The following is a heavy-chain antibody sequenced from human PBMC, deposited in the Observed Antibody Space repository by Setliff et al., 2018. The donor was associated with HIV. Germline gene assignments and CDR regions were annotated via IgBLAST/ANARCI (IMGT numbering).Heavy chain of an antibody. D-gene: IGHD5-18*01. V-gene: IGHV3-30*02. J-gene: IGHJ3*02. CDR3: AKMHTAMDPDTFDI. CDR2: IRYDGRYR. CDR1: GFTFISYG. Sequence: GGSLRLSCAVSGFTFISYGMYWVRQAPGKGLEWVAFIRYDGRYRYYVDSVKGRFTSSRDNSKNTMFLQMNSLRVEDTAIYYCAKMHTAMDPDTFDIWGQGTMVTVSS.